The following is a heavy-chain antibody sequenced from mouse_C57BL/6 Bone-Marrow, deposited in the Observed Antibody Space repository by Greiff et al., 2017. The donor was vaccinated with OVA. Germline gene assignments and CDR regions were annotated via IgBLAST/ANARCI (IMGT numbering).Heavy chain of an antibody. D-gene: IGHD1-2*01. V-gene: IGHV1-66*01. Sequence: QVQLQQSGPELVKPGASVKISCKASGYSFTSYYIPWVKQRPGQGLEWIGWIYPGSGNTKYNEKFKGKATLTADTSSSTAYMQLSSLTSEDSAVYYCARRLPGAMDYWGQGTSVTGSS. CDR3: ARRLPGAMDY. CDR2: IYPGSGNT. CDR1: GYSFTSYY. J-gene: IGHJ4*01.